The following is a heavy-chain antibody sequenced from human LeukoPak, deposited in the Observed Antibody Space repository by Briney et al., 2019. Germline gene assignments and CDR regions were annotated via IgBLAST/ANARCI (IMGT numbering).Heavy chain of an antibody. V-gene: IGHV4-59*08. CDR1: GGSISSYY. D-gene: IGHD3-9*01. J-gene: IGHJ5*02. CDR3: ARHRAGDYDILTGYYPAYWFDP. Sequence: KASETLSLTCTVSGGSISSYYWSWIRQPPGKGLEWIGYIYYSGSTNYNPSLKSRVTISVDTSKNQFSLKLSSVTAADTAVYYCARHRAGDYDILTGYYPAYWFDPWGQGTLVTVPS. CDR2: IYYSGST.